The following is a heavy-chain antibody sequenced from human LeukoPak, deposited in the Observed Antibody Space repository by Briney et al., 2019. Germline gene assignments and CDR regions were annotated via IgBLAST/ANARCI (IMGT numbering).Heavy chain of an antibody. CDR1: GGSLSSTNYY. D-gene: IGHD3-3*01. Sequence: PSETLSLTCTVSGGSLSSTNYYWGWSRQPPGKWLGWIGCIYYSGTTYYNPSLKSRVTISLDTSKNQFSLKLTSVTAADTALYYCARGPHSSYDFWSGPNFDYWGQGTLLTVSS. V-gene: IGHV4-39*07. CDR3: ARGPHSSYDFWSGPNFDY. CDR2: IYYSGTT. J-gene: IGHJ4*02.